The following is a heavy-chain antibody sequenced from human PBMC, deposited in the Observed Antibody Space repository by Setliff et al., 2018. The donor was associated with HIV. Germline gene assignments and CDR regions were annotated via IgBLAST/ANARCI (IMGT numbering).Heavy chain of an antibody. Sequence: SETLSLTCIVSGGSISSYCWSWIRQPPGKGLEWIGYIYTSGSTNYNPSLKSRVTISVDTSKNQFSLKLSSVTAADTAVYYCARGLSFYDPGGFDYWGQGTLVTVSS. CDR2: IYTSGST. J-gene: IGHJ4*02. D-gene: IGHD3-22*01. V-gene: IGHV4-4*09. CDR3: ARGLSFYDPGGFDY. CDR1: GGSISSYC.